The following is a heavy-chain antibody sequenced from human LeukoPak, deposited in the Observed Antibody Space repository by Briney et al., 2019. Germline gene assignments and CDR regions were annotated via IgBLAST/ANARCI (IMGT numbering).Heavy chain of an antibody. CDR3: ARASMGGRDYHLDS. V-gene: IGHV3-7*01. Sequence: GGSLRLSCAASGFTFSSYWMTWVRQAPGKGLEWVANIKQDGTDKYYVDSVKGRFTISRDNAKNSLFLQLGSLRADDTAVYYCARASMGGRDYHLDSWGQGTLVTVSS. CDR1: GFTFSSYW. D-gene: IGHD4/OR15-4a*01. J-gene: IGHJ4*02. CDR2: IKQDGTDK.